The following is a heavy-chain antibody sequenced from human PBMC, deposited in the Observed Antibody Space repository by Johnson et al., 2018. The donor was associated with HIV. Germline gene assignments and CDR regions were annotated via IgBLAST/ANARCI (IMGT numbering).Heavy chain of an antibody. V-gene: IGHV3-66*03. CDR3: ARDPPYGGNPSAFDV. Sequence: VQLVESGGGLIQPGGSLRLSCAASGFTLSSNCMTWVRQAPGKGLEWVSVLYSGGNPYYADSVKGRFTISRDNSKDTLYLQMHSLRPEDTALYYCARDPPYGGNPSAFDVWGQGTMVTVSS. CDR2: LYSGGNP. J-gene: IGHJ3*01. D-gene: IGHD4-23*01. CDR1: GFTLSSNC.